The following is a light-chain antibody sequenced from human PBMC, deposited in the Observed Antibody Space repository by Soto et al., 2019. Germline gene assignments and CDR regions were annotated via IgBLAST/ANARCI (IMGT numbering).Light chain of an antibody. V-gene: IGLV2-14*03. CDR1: SSDIGIYNF. J-gene: IGLJ1*01. CDR2: NVY. CDR3: NSYTSASTYV. Sequence: QSALTQPASVSGSPGQSITIFCTGTSSDIGIYNFVSWYQQHPGKAPKLMIYNVYSRPSGVSSRFSGSNSGNTASLTISWLQAEDEADYYCNSYTSASTYVFGTRSKVTVL.